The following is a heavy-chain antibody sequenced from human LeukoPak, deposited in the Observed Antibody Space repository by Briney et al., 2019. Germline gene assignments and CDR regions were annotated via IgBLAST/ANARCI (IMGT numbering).Heavy chain of an antibody. V-gene: IGHV4-4*02. D-gene: IGHD3-10*01. CDR1: GASISSSHW. CDR2: IYHGGST. Sequence: PSETLSLTCAVSGASISSSHWWRWVRQPPRKGLEWIGEIYHGGSTNCNPSLKGRVTISVDRSNNQFSLRLTSVTAADMAVYYCARGEEHGSGTVHFDYWGQGTLVTVSS. J-gene: IGHJ4*02. CDR3: ARGEEHGSGTVHFDY.